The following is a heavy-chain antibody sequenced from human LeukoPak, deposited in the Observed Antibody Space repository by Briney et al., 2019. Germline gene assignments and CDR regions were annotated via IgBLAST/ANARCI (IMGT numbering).Heavy chain of an antibody. V-gene: IGHV2-70*01. J-gene: IGHJ6*02. D-gene: IGHD7-27*01. Sequence: SGPTLMNPTQTLTLTCTFSGFSLSASGMCVSWIRQPPGKALEWLALIDWDDDKYYSTSLKTRLTISKDTSKNQVVLTMTNMDPVDTATYFCARALGIGASSAVYYGLDVWGRGTTVTVSS. CDR2: IDWDDDK. CDR3: ARALGIGASSAVYYGLDV. CDR1: GFSLSASGMC.